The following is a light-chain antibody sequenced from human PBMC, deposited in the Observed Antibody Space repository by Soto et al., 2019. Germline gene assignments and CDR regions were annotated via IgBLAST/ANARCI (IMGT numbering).Light chain of an antibody. CDR1: SGYSNYK. Sequence: QLVLTQSPSASASLGASVTLTCTLSSGYSNYKVDWYQQRPGKGPRFVMRVGTGGIVGSKGDGIPDRFSVLGSGLNRYLTIKNIQEEDESDYHCGADHGSGSNFVVVFGGGTKVTVL. V-gene: IGLV9-49*01. J-gene: IGLJ2*01. CDR3: GADHGSGSNFVVV. CDR2: VGTGGIVG.